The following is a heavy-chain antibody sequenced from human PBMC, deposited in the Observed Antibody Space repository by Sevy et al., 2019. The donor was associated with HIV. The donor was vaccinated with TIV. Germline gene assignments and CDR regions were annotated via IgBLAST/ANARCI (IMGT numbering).Heavy chain of an antibody. J-gene: IGHJ6*02. Sequence: SETLSLTCTVSGGSISSYYWSWIRQPPGKGLEWIGYIYYSGSTKYNPSLKSRVTISVDTSKNQFSLKLSSVTAADTAVYYCARGPYYYGSGSYSPWGYYGMDVWRQGTTVTVSS. CDR3: ARGPYYYGSGSYSPWGYYGMDV. V-gene: IGHV4-59*01. CDR1: GGSISSYY. D-gene: IGHD3-10*01. CDR2: IYYSGST.